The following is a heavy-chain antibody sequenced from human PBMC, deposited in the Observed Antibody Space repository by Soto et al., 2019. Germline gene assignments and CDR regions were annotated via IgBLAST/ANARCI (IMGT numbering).Heavy chain of an antibody. CDR3: TRDPFIMMRGAGDC. V-gene: IGHV3-21*01. CDR1: GFTFSTYN. D-gene: IGHD3-10*01. CDR2: INGNSNSI. Sequence: LRLSCAASGFTFSTYNMNWVRQAPGKGLEWVSSINGNSNSISYSDSVKGRFTISRDNAKNALYLQMNSLRAGDTAMYYCTRDPFIMMRGAGDCWGQGTLVTVSS. J-gene: IGHJ4*02.